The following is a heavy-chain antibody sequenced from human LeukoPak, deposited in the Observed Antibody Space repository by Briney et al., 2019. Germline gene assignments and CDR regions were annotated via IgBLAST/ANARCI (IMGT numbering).Heavy chain of an antibody. CDR3: ARDFFNYYFDY. J-gene: IGHJ4*02. CDR1: GFTFSSYE. Sequence: QTGGSLRLSCAASGFTFSSYEMNWVRQAPGKGLEWVSYISSSGSTIYYADSVKGRFTISRDNSKNTLYLQMNSLRAEDTAVYYCARDFFNYYFDYWGQGTLVTVSS. V-gene: IGHV3-48*03. D-gene: IGHD5-24*01. CDR2: ISSSGSTI.